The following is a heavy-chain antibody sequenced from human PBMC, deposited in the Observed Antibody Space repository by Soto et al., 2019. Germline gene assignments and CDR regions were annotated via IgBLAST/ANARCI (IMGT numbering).Heavy chain of an antibody. J-gene: IGHJ4*02. CDR3: ATEYSDYDFWSGGKALEP. Sequence: GASVKVSCKASGYTFTSYDINWVRQATGQGLEWMGWMNPNSGNTGYAQKFQGRVTMTRNTSISTAYMELSSLRSEDTAVYYCATEYSDYDFWSGGKALEPWGQGTLVTAPQ. CDR2: MNPNSGNT. V-gene: IGHV1-8*01. CDR1: GYTFTSYD. D-gene: IGHD3-3*01.